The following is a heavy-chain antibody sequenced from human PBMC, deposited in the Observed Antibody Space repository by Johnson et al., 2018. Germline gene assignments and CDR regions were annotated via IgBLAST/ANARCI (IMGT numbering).Heavy chain of an antibody. CDR1: GGSINFYY. D-gene: IGHD3-3*01. Sequence: QVQLQESGPGLVKASETLSLTCAVSGGSINFYYWNWIRQPPGKGLEWIGFIYYTGTTKYNPSLKSRVTMSSDTSKNKLSLKLSSVTAADPAGYYCAKDIRFSGPKGAYYFYYYMDVWGKGTTVTVSS. CDR2: IYYTGTT. CDR3: AKDIRFSGPKGAYYFYYYMDV. V-gene: IGHV4-59*01. J-gene: IGHJ6*03.